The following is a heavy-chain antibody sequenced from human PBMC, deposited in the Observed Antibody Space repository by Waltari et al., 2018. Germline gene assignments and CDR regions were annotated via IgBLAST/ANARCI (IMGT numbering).Heavy chain of an antibody. CDR2: RKIYGLTK. V-gene: IGHV3-7*01. Sequence: EVQLVESGGDLVQPGGSLRLSCAASGFSFSDTWMGQVRQAPGKGLEWVSNRKIYGLTKSYLGSWQGRLTISRGHGVNSLYLEMNSLRGEDTAVYYCARHGDFCFDYWGQGILVTVSS. CDR1: GFSFSDTW. J-gene: IGHJ4*02. CDR3: ARHGDFCFDY. D-gene: IGHD4-17*01.